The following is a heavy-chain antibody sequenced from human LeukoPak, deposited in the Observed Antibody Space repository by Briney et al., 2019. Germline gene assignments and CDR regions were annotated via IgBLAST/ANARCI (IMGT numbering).Heavy chain of an antibody. Sequence: PGGSLRLSCAASGFTFSSYAMSWVRQAPGKGLEWVSPISGSGGSTCYADSVKGRFTISRDNSKNTLYLQMNSLRAEDMAVYYCARGAPYYDFWSGHSYYYYYMDVWGKGTTVTVSS. CDR3: ARGAPYYDFWSGHSYYYYYMDV. V-gene: IGHV3-23*01. D-gene: IGHD3-3*01. J-gene: IGHJ6*03. CDR2: ISGSGGST. CDR1: GFTFSSYA.